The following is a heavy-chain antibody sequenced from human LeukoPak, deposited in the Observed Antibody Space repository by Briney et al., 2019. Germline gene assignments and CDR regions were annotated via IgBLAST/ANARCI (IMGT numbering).Heavy chain of an antibody. Sequence: GGSLRLSCAASGFTFSGSTMNWVRQAPGKGLEWVSFISTSSSYIYYADSVRGRFTISRDNAKNSLYLQMNSLRAEDTAVYYCARGRGGKATAYYYYYMDVWGKGTTVTVSS. D-gene: IGHD3-10*01. CDR3: ARGRGGKATAYYYYYMDV. V-gene: IGHV3-21*01. J-gene: IGHJ6*03. CDR2: ISTSSSYI. CDR1: GFTFSGST.